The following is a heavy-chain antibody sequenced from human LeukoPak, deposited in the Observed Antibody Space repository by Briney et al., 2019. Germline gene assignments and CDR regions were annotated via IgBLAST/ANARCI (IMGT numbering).Heavy chain of an antibody. CDR3: ARDSGDSSSWYYDFDY. CDR1: GFTFSSYA. CDR2: ITSSGAAT. D-gene: IGHD6-13*01. V-gene: IGHV3-23*01. Sequence: GGSLRLSCAASGFTFSSYAMSWVRQAPGKGLEWVSSITSSGAATYYADSVKGRFTISRDNSDNTLYLQMNSLRAEDTAVYYCARDSGDSSSWYYDFDYWGQGTLVTVSS. J-gene: IGHJ4*02.